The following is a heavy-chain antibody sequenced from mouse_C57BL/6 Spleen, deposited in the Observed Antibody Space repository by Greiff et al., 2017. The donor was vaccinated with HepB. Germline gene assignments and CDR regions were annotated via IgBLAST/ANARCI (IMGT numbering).Heavy chain of an antibody. J-gene: IGHJ2*01. CDR3: ARSRDYYFDY. CDR1: GYTFTSYW. Sequence: VQLQQSGAELAKPGASVKLSCKASGYTFTSYWMHWVKQRPGQGLEWIGYINPSSGYTKYNQKFKDKDTLTADKSSSTAYMQLSSLTYEDSAVYYCARSRDYYFDYWGQGTTLTVSS. V-gene: IGHV1-7*01. CDR2: INPSSGYT. D-gene: IGHD3-3*01.